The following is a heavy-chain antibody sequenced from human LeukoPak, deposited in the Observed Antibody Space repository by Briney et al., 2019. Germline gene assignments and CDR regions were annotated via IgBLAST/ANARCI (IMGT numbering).Heavy chain of an antibody. V-gene: IGHV3-74*01. D-gene: IGHD5-12*01. CDR3: AREDTTTIEPLDY. Sequence: PGGSLRLSCAASGFIFRSYWMHWVRQAPGKGLVWVSRIKSDGSSTGYADSVRGRFTISRDNAKNTLYLQMNGLRVEDTAVYYCAREDTTTIEPLDYWGQGTLVAVSS. CDR1: GFIFRSYW. CDR2: IKSDGSST. J-gene: IGHJ4*02.